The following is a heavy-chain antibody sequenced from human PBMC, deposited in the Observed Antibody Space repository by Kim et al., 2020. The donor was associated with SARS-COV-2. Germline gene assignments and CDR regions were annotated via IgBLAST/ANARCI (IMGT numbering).Heavy chain of an antibody. J-gene: IGHJ4*02. CDR1: GFTFGDYA. V-gene: IGHV3-49*03. Sequence: GGSLRLSCTASGFTFGDYAMSWFRQAPGKGLEWVGFIRSKAYGGTTEYAASVKGRFTISRDDSKSIAYLQMNSLKTEDTAVYYCTRGGPTMVRGARRDYWGQGTLVTVSS. D-gene: IGHD3-10*01. CDR2: IRSKAYGGTT. CDR3: TRGGPTMVRGARRDY.